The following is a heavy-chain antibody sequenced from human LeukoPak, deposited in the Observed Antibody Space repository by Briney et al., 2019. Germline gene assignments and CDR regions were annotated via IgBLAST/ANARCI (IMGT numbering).Heavy chain of an antibody. CDR2: IISNGGCT. J-gene: IGHJ4*02. CDR1: GFTFSRYA. CDR3: VKENGRYPEPYYFDY. V-gene: IGHV3-64D*06. D-gene: IGHD3-9*01. Sequence: GGSLRLSCSASGFTFSRYALHWVRQAPGKGLEYVSGIISNGGCTNYADSVKGRFTISRDNSKNTLYLQMSSLRPEDTAVYYCVKENGRYPEPYYFDYWGQGTLVTVSS.